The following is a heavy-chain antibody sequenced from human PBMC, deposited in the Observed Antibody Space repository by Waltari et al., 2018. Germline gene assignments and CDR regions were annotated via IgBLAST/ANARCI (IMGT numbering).Heavy chain of an antibody. CDR2: ISYDGSNK. D-gene: IGHD2-21*02. CDR3: ARELTRVVTFDY. CDR1: GFTFSSYA. J-gene: IGHJ4*02. Sequence: QVQLVESGGGVVQPGRSLRLSCAASGFTFSSYAMHWVRQAPGKGLEWVAVISYDGSNKYYADSVKGRFTISRDNSKNTLYLQMNSLRAEDTAVYYCARELTRVVTFDYWGQGTLVTVSS. V-gene: IGHV3-30*01.